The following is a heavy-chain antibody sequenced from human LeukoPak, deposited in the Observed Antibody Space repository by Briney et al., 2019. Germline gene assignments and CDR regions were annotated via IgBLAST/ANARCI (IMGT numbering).Heavy chain of an antibody. Sequence: SETLSLTCTVSGYSITSGYYWGWIRQPPGKGLEWIGSIYHSGSTYYNPSLKSRVTISIDTSKNQFSLKLSSVTAADTAVYYCAGTETRWFDPWGQGTLVTVSS. CDR3: AGTETRWFDP. CDR2: IYHSGST. J-gene: IGHJ5*02. V-gene: IGHV4-38-2*02. CDR1: GYSITSGYY.